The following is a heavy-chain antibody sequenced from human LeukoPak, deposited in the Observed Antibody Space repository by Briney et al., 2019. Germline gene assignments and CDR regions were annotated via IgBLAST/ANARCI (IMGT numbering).Heavy chain of an antibody. CDR2: MFYSGST. CDR1: GGSISSNY. Sequence: SETLSLTCTVSGGSISSNYWSWIRQPPGKGLEWIGYMFYSGSTNYNPSLKSRVTISVDTSEKQFSLKLSSVTAADTAVYYCARDPGGYFDYWGQGTLVTVSS. CDR3: ARDPGGYFDY. D-gene: IGHD3-16*01. V-gene: IGHV4-59*01. J-gene: IGHJ4*02.